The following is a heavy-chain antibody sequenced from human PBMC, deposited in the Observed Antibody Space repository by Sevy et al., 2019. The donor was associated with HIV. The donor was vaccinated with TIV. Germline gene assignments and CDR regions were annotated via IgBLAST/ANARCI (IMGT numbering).Heavy chain of an antibody. J-gene: IGHJ4*02. Sequence: GGSLRLSCAASGFTFSSYWMNWVRQAPGKGLEWVANIKQDGSEKYYVDSVKGRFTISRDNAKNSMHLQMNSLRAEDTAVYYCARAVAAAASYWGQGTLVTVSS. CDR2: IKQDGSEK. CDR1: GFTFSSYW. CDR3: ARAVAAAASY. V-gene: IGHV3-7*01. D-gene: IGHD6-25*01.